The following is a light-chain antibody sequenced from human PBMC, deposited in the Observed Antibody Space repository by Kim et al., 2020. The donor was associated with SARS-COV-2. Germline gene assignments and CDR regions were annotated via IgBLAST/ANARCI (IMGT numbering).Light chain of an antibody. Sequence: QSALTQPASVSGFPGQSITISCTGTSNDVGGHNYVSWYQQYPGKAPKLIIYDVSKRPSGISDRFSGSKSGYTASLTISGLQTDDESDYYCSSITSRSTWIFGGGTQLTVL. J-gene: IGLJ2*01. V-gene: IGLV2-14*03. CDR3: SSITSRSTWI. CDR2: DVS. CDR1: SNDVGGHNY.